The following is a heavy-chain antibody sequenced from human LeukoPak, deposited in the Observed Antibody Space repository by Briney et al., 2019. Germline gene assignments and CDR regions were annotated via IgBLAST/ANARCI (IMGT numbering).Heavy chain of an antibody. V-gene: IGHV1-69*13. CDR2: IIPIFGTA. CDR3: ASKASGSYYGFVDY. J-gene: IGHJ4*02. Sequence: SVKVSCKASGGTFSSYAISWVRQAPGQGLEWTGGIIPIFGTANYAQKFQGRVTITPDESTSTAYMELSSLRSEDTAVYYCASKASGSYYGFVDYWGQGTLVTVSS. CDR1: GGTFSSYA. D-gene: IGHD1-26*01.